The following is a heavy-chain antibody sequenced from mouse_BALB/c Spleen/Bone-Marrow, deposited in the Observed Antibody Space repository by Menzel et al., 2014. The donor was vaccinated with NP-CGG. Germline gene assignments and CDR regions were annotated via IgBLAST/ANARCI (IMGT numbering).Heavy chain of an antibody. Sequence: EVQPVESGGGLVQPGGSLKLSCAASGFDFSRYWMSWVRQAPGKGLEWIGEINPDSSTINYTPSLKDKFIISRDNAKNTLYLQMSKVRSEDTALYYCARLSYYGRFAYWGQGTLVTVSA. V-gene: IGHV4-1*02. D-gene: IGHD1-1*01. J-gene: IGHJ3*01. CDR3: ARLSYYGRFAY. CDR2: INPDSSTI. CDR1: GFDFSRYW.